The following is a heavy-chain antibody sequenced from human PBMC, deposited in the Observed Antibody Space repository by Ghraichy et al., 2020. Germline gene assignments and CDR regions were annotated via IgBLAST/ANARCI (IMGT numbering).Heavy chain of an antibody. J-gene: IGHJ5*02. D-gene: IGHD6-6*01. CDR2: INHSGST. Sequence: SETLSLTCAVYGGSFSGYYWSWIRQPPGKGLEWIGEINHSGSTNYNPSLKSRVTISVDTSKNQFSLKLSSVTAADTAVYYCVGARGAAHPYNWFDPWGQGTLVTVSS. CDR3: VGARGAAHPYNWFDP. V-gene: IGHV4-34*01. CDR1: GGSFSGYY.